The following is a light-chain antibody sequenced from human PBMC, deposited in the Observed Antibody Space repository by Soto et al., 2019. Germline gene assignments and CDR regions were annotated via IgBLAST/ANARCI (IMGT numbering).Light chain of an antibody. Sequence: QSVLTQPPSVSGAPGQRVTISCTGSSSNIGAIYDVHWYQQLPGTAPKLLIYGNSNRPSGVPDRFSGSKSGTSASLAITGLQAEYEADYYCQSYDSSLSGWVFGGGTKVTVL. CDR3: QSYDSSLSGWV. J-gene: IGLJ3*02. V-gene: IGLV1-40*01. CDR2: GNS. CDR1: SSNIGAIYD.